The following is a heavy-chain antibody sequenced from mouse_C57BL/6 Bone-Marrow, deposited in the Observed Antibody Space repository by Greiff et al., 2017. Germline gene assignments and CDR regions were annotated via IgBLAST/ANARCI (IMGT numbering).Heavy chain of an antibody. CDR1: GYTFTSYW. Sequence: QVQLQQPGAELVKPGASVKMSCKASGYTFTSYWITWVKQRPGKGLEWIGDIYPGSGSTNYNEKFKSKATLTVDTSSSTADLQLSSLTSEDSAVYYCAGVDGYAMDYWGQGTTLTVSS. J-gene: IGHJ2*01. CDR2: IYPGSGST. V-gene: IGHV1-55*01. CDR3: AGVDGYAMDY. D-gene: IGHD2-3*01.